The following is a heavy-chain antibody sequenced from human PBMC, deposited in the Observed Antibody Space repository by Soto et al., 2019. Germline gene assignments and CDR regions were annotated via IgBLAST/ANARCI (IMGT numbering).Heavy chain of an antibody. CDR1: GGSISSSSYY. V-gene: IGHV4-39*01. D-gene: IGHD2-15*01. CDR3: ARLHHIVVVVAATLGRTVAFDI. Sequence: SETLSLTCTVSGGSISSSSYYWGWIRQPPGKGLEWIGSIYYSGSTYYNPSLKSRVTISVDTSKNQFSLKLSSVTAADTAVYYCARLHHIVVVVAATLGRTVAFDIWGLGTMVTVSS. CDR2: IYYSGST. J-gene: IGHJ3*02.